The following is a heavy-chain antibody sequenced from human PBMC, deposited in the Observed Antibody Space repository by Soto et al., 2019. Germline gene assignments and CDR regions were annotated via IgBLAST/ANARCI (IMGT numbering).Heavy chain of an antibody. J-gene: IGHJ2*01. CDR1: GFIFSSYD. V-gene: IGHV3-13*05. CDR3: EREIEETGYWYLDL. Sequence: GGSLRLSCAASGFIFSSYDMHWVRQISGKGLEWVSAISVAGNPHYSDSVKGRFAISRENAKNSLYLQLNSLRGGDTAVYYCEREIEETGYWYLDLWGGGTLVTVPS. CDR2: ISVAGNP. D-gene: IGHD6-13*01.